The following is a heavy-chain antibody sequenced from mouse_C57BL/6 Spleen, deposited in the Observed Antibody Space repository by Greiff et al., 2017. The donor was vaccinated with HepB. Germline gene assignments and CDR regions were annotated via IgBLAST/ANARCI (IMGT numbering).Heavy chain of an antibody. CDR1: GFTFSSYA. D-gene: IGHD2-12*01. CDR3: ARETYVPFAY. Sequence: EVKVVESGGGLVKPGGSLKLSCAASGFTFSSYAMSWVRQTPEKRLEWVATISDGGSYTYYPDNVKGRFTISRDNAKNNLYLQMSHLKSEDTAMYYCARETYVPFAYWGQGTLVTVSA. CDR2: ISDGGSYT. J-gene: IGHJ3*01. V-gene: IGHV5-4*01.